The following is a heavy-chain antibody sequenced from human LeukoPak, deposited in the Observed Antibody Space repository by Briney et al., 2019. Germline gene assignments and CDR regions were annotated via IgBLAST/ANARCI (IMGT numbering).Heavy chain of an antibody. CDR3: ARDGGRYYYDSSGYIDY. CDR1: GFTFSSYA. D-gene: IGHD3-22*01. Sequence: PGGSLRLSCEASGFTFSSYAMHWVRQAPGKGLEWVAVISYDGSNKYYADSVKGRFTISRDNSKNTLYLQMNSLRAEDTAVYYCARDGGRYYYDSSGYIDYWGQGTLVTVSS. J-gene: IGHJ4*02. V-gene: IGHV3-30-3*01. CDR2: ISYDGSNK.